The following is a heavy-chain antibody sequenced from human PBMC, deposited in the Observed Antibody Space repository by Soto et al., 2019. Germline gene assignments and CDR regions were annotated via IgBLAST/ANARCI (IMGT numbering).Heavy chain of an antibody. CDR3: ARERAVSANFFDY. CDR1: GYTFTSYG. CDR2: ISAYNGNT. V-gene: IGHV1-18*01. J-gene: IGHJ4*02. D-gene: IGHD2-21*02. Sequence: ASVKVSCKASGYTFTSYGISWVRQAPGQGLEWMGWISAYNGNTNYAQNFQGRVTITRDTSASTAYMELSSLIFEDTGVYYCARERAVSANFFDYWGQGTLVTVSS.